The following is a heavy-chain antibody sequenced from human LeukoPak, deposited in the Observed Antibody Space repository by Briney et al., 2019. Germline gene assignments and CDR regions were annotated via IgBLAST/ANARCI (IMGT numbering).Heavy chain of an antibody. CDR3: ARRSSGWNGEYYFDY. CDR2: IGTAGDT. Sequence: PGGSLRLSCAASGFTFSSYDMHWVRHATGKGLEWVSAIGTAGDTYYPGSVKGRFTISRGNAKNSLYLQMNSLRAGDTAVYYCARRSSGWNGEYYFDYWGQGTLVTVSS. D-gene: IGHD6-19*01. J-gene: IGHJ4*02. V-gene: IGHV3-13*01. CDR1: GFTFSSYD.